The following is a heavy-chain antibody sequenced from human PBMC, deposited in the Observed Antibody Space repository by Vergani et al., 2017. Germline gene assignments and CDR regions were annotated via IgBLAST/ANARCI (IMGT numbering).Heavy chain of an antibody. V-gene: IGHV3-43D*03. Sequence: EVQLVESGGVVVQPGGSLRLSCAASGITFDDYAMHWVRQAPGKGLEGVSLISWHGGNSDYADSVKGRFTISRDNSRNSLYLQMKSLRAEDTALYYCAKDMGYYGSGIDYWGQGTLVTVSS. CDR2: ISWHGGNS. CDR3: AKDMGYYGSGIDY. D-gene: IGHD3-10*01. CDR1: GITFDDYA. J-gene: IGHJ4*02.